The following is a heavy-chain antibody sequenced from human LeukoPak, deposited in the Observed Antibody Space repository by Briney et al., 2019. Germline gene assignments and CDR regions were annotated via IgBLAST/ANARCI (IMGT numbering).Heavy chain of an antibody. Sequence: ASVKVSCKASGGTFSSYAISWVRQAPGQGLEWMGGIIPIFGTANYAQKFQGRVTITTDESTSTAYMELSSLRSEDTAVYYCARHGGYASPPKFWGQGTLVTVSS. V-gene: IGHV1-69*05. CDR1: GGTFSSYA. D-gene: IGHD2-2*01. CDR2: IIPIFGTA. CDR3: ARHGGYASPPKF. J-gene: IGHJ4*02.